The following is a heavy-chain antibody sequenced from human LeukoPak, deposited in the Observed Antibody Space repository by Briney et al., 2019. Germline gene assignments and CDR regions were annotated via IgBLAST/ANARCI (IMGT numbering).Heavy chain of an antibody. CDR1: GCTFTGYY. J-gene: IGHJ2*01. CDR2: INPNSGGT. CDR3: ARDPGLYCSGGSCYGKYFDL. Sequence: ASVKVSCKASGCTFTGYYMHWVRRAPGQGLEWMGWINPNSGGTNYAQKFQGRVTMTRDTSISTAYMELSRLRSDDTAVYYCARDPGLYCSGGSCYGKYFDLWGRGTLVTVSS. V-gene: IGHV1-2*02. D-gene: IGHD2-15*01.